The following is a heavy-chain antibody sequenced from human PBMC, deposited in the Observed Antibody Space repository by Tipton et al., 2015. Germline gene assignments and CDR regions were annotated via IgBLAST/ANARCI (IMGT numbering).Heavy chain of an antibody. CDR2: IYDNGST. V-gene: IGHV4-61*01. D-gene: IGHD3-22*01. J-gene: IGHJ4*02. CDR3: AREGWNSDSSGYDY. CDR1: GGSVISGTDY. Sequence: TLSLTCTVSGGSVISGTDYWSWIRQPPGKGLEWIGDIYDNGSTKYNPSLKSRVTMSVDTSKNQFSLQLSSVTAADTAVYYCAREGWNSDSSGYDYWGQGTLVTVSS.